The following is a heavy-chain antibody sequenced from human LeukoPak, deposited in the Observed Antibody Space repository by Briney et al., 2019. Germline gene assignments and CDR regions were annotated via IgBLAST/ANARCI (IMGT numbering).Heavy chain of an antibody. CDR2: INHSGST. D-gene: IGHD3-16*02. V-gene: IGHV4-34*01. CDR3: AREGGSYRPLDY. CDR1: GGSFSGYY. Sequence: PSETLSLTCAVYGGSFSGYYCSWIRQPPGKGLEWIGEINHSGSTNYNPSLKSRATISVDTSKNQFSLKLSSVTAADTAVYYCAREGGSYRPLDYSGQGTLVTVSS. J-gene: IGHJ4*02.